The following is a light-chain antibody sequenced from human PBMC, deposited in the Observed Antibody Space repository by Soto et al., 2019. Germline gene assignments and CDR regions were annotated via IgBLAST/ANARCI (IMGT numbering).Light chain of an antibody. CDR3: QQSERWLIT. V-gene: IGKV3-15*01. CDR2: LAC. J-gene: IGKJ4*01. Sequence: DKLMSQSPATLSVSPGERVTLSCRAGQNINSHLAWFLQKPGQTPRLLIYLACIRAPDFPARFSGSGSGTDCTLTIDSLEAEDCAIYYCQQSERWLITFGEGTKVDIK. CDR1: QNINSH.